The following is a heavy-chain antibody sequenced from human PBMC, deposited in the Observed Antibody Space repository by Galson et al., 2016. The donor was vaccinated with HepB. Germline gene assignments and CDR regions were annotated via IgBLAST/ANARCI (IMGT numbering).Heavy chain of an antibody. J-gene: IGHJ6*02. V-gene: IGHV3-30-3*01. D-gene: IGHD6-19*01. CDR2: ISYDGSTK. Sequence: SLRLSCAASRLSFSDYPMHWVRQAPGRGLEWVAFISYDGSTKYYSDSVKGRVTISRDNSNNTLYLQVNSLRAEDTAVYYCAREGWNYIMDVWGQGTTVTVSS. CDR3: AREGWNYIMDV. CDR1: RLSFSDYP.